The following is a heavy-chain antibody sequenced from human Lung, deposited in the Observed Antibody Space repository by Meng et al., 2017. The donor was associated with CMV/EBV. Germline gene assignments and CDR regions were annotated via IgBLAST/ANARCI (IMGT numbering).Heavy chain of an antibody. J-gene: IGHJ4*02. CDR1: GGSSTSSNW. CDR3: ASFPPPGKQWLVTDY. CDR2: IYHSGST. Sequence: GPGVVNLSGTLCLTCLVSGGSSTSSNWWSWVRQPPGKGLEWIGEIYHSGSTNYNPSLKSRVTISVDKSKNQFSLKLSSVTAADTAVYYCASFPPPGKQWLVTDYWGQGTLVTVSS. D-gene: IGHD6-19*01. V-gene: IGHV4-4*02.